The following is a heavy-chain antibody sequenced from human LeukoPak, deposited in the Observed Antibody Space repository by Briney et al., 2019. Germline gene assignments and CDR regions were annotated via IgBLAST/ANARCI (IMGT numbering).Heavy chain of an antibody. CDR3: GGFGYEAAVDL. Sequence: GGSLRLSCAASGFMFNTYWMTWVRQAPGKGLEFVANIKPDGSETYYGDSVEGRFTISRDNTKNLVYLQMNSLRGEDAAVYHCGGFGYEAAVDLWGQGTLVTVSS. CDR2: IKPDGSET. D-gene: IGHD6-13*01. V-gene: IGHV3-7*01. CDR1: GFMFNTYW. J-gene: IGHJ4*02.